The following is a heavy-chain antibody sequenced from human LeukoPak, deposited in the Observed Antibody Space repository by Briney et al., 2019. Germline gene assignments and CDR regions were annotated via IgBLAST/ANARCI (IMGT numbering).Heavy chain of an antibody. Sequence: SETLSLTCAVYGGSFSGYCWSWIRQPPGKGLEWIGEINHSGSTNYNPSLKSRVTISVDTSKNQFSLKLSSVTAADTAVYYCARDRGYSYGNWFDPWGQGTLVTVSS. CDR2: INHSGST. V-gene: IGHV4-34*01. CDR3: ARDRGYSYGNWFDP. CDR1: GGSFSGYC. D-gene: IGHD5-18*01. J-gene: IGHJ5*02.